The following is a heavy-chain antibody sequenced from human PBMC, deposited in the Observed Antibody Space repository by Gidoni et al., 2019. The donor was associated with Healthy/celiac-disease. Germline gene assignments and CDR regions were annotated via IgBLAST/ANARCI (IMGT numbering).Heavy chain of an antibody. Sequence: QVQLVESGGGVVQPGRSLSLSSAAPGSTFSSYAMHWVRKAPGKGLEWVAVISYDGSNKYYADSVKGRFTISRDNSKNTLYLQMNSLRAEDTAVYYCARDLSATIAARIGDAFDIWGQGTMVTVSS. V-gene: IGHV3-30*03. CDR1: GSTFSSYA. CDR3: ARDLSATIAARIGDAFDI. CDR2: ISYDGSNK. D-gene: IGHD6-6*01. J-gene: IGHJ3*02.